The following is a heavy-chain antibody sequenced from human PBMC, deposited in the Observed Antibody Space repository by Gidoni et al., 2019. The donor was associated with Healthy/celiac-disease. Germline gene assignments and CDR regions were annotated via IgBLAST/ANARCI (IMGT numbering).Heavy chain of an antibody. V-gene: IGHV4-34*01. CDR2: INHSGST. D-gene: IGHD2-2*01. J-gene: IGHJ5*02. Sequence: QVQLQQWGAGLLKPSETLSLTCAVYGGSFSGYYWSWIRQPPGKGLEWIGEINHSGSTNYNPSLKSRVTISVDTSKNQFSLKLSSVTAADTAVYYCARGTRCSSTSCYRHWFDPWGQGTLVTVSS. CDR3: ARGTRCSSTSCYRHWFDP. CDR1: GGSFSGYY.